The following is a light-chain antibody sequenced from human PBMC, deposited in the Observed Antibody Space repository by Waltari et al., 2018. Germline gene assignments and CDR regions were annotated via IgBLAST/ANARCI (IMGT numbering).Light chain of an antibody. CDR3: HQYYTTPYT. CDR1: QGISNS. V-gene: IGKV1-NL1*01. Sequence: DIQMTQSPSSLSASVGDRVTITCRASQGISNSLAWYQPKPGKAPKLLLYATSRLESGVPSRFSGSGSGTDYTLTINSLQPEDLATYYCHQYYTTPYTFGQGTKLEIK. CDR2: ATS. J-gene: IGKJ2*01.